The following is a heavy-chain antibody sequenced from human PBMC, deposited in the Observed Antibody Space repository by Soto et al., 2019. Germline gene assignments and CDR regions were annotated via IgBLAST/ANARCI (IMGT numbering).Heavy chain of an antibody. Sequence: EVQLLESGGGLVQPGGSLRLSCAASGFTFSSYAMSWVRQAPGKGLEWVSVISGSGDSTYYADSVKGRFTISRDISKNTLYLQMNSLRAEDTAVYYCARRGPGTYFDYWCQGTLGTVSS. CDR3: ARRGPGTYFDY. D-gene: IGHD6-13*01. J-gene: IGHJ4*02. CDR2: ISGSGDST. CDR1: GFTFSSYA. V-gene: IGHV3-23*01.